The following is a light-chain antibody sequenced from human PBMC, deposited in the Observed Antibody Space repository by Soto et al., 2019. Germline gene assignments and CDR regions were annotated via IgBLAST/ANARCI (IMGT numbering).Light chain of an antibody. CDR1: QGIRSY. CDR2: AAS. Sequence: IQLTQSPSSLSASVGYRFTITCRASQGIRSYLTWYQQKPGKAPKVLIYAASTLQTGVPSRFSGSGSGTDFTLTINNLQPEDFATYYCQQSYSPPRTFGQGTRREIK. J-gene: IGKJ5*01. CDR3: QQSYSPPRT. V-gene: IGKV1-39*01.